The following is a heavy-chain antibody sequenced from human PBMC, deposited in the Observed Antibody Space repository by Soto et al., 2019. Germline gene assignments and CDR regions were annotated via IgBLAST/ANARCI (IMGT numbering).Heavy chain of an antibody. V-gene: IGHV3-48*03. Sequence: PGGSLRLSCAASGFTFSSYEMNWVRQAPGKGLERVSYISSSGSTIYYADSVKGRFTISRDNAKNSLYLQMNSLRAEDTAVYYCARVGDSGYEPLFDYWGQGTLVTVSS. CDR3: ARVGDSGYEPLFDY. CDR2: ISSSGSTI. J-gene: IGHJ4*02. D-gene: IGHD5-12*01. CDR1: GFTFSSYE.